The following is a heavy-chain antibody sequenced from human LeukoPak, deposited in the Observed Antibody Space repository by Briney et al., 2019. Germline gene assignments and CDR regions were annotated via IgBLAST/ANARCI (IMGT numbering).Heavy chain of an antibody. J-gene: IGHJ3*02. D-gene: IGHD1-7*01. CDR2: IDTSSTTM. CDR3: ASITGTTPGAFDI. CDR1: GLTFSKYS. Sequence: PGGSLRLSCAASGLTFSKYSMTWVRQAPGKGLEWVSFIDTSSTTMYYTDSVKGRFTISRDNAKNSLYLQMNSLKVEDTAIYYCASITGTTPGAFDIWGQGTMVTVSS. V-gene: IGHV3-48*04.